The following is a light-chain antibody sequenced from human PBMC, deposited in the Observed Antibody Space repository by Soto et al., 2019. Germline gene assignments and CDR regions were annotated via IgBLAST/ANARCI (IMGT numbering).Light chain of an antibody. Sequence: EIVLTQSPGTLSLSPGERATLSCRASQSVNGNYLTWYQQKPGQAPRLLIYGASTRATGTPDRFSGSGSGIVFTHTISRLEPEDFAVYYCQQYGSSFRYTFGQGSKLEIK. CDR3: QQYGSSFRYT. CDR2: GAS. J-gene: IGKJ2*01. V-gene: IGKV3-20*01. CDR1: QSVNGNY.